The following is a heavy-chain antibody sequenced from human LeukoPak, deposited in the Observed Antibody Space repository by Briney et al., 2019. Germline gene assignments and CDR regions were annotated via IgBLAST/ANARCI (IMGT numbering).Heavy chain of an antibody. Sequence: SETLSLTSTVSGVSISGGSYYWSWIRQPAGKGLEWIGRIYTSGSTNYNPSLKSRVTISVDTSKNQFSLKLSSVTAADTAVYYCARHRSGWLQSSFDYWGQGTLVTVSS. J-gene: IGHJ4*02. V-gene: IGHV4-61*02. CDR2: IYTSGST. D-gene: IGHD5-24*01. CDR1: GVSISGGSYY. CDR3: ARHRSGWLQSSFDY.